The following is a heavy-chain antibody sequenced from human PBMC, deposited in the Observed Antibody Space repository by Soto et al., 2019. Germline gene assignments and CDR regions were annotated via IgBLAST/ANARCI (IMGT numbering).Heavy chain of an antibody. CDR3: ARDQGGYCSGGSCQDAFDI. CDR2: INPNSGGT. J-gene: IGHJ3*02. Sequence: ASVKVSCKASGYTFTGYYMHWVRQAPGQGLEWMGWINPNSGGTNYAQKFQGWVTMTRDTSISTAYMELSRLRSDDTAVYYSARDQGGYCSGGSCQDAFDIWGQGTMVTVSS. CDR1: GYTFTGYY. D-gene: IGHD2-15*01. V-gene: IGHV1-2*04.